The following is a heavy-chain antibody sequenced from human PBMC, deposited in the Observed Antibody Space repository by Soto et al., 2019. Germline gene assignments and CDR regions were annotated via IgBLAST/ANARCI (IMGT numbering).Heavy chain of an antibody. V-gene: IGHV3-23*01. CDR2: ISGSGDAI. Sequence: EVQLLESGGGLVQPGGSLRLSCAASGFTFTYYSMSWVRQAPGKGLEWVSNISGSGDAIYYADSVKGRFTISRDNSKNALYLPSNTLRADDTAVYYCASPVPATTHYDYYDLAVWGQGTTVTVSS. CDR3: ASPVPATTHYDYYDLAV. D-gene: IGHD2-2*01. J-gene: IGHJ6*02. CDR1: GFTFTYYS.